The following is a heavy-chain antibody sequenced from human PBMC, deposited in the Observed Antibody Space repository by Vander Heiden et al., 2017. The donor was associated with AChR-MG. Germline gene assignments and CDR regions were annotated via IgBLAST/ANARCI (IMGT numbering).Heavy chain of an antibody. V-gene: IGHV1-24*01. CDR2: FDPEDGET. D-gene: IGHD3-10*01. CDR3: ATIGTMGAFDI. J-gene: IGHJ3*02. Sequence: QVQLVQSGAEVKKPGASVTVSCKVSGYTLTELSMHWVRQAPGKGLEWMGGFDPEDGETIYAQKFQGRVTMTEDTSTDTAYMEMRRMRSEDTAVYYCATIGTMGAFDIWGQGRMVNVSS. CDR1: GYTLTELS.